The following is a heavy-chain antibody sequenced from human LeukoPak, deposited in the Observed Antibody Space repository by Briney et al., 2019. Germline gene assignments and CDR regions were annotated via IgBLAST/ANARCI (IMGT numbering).Heavy chain of an antibody. CDR3: ARGRVDIVVVPAAMSRYFDY. CDR1: GGSFSGYY. V-gene: IGHV4-34*01. Sequence: SETLSLTCAVYGGSFSGYYWSWIRQPPGKGLEWIGEINHGGSTNYNPSLKSRVTISVDTSKNQFSLKLSSVTAADTAVYYCARGRVDIVVVPAAMSRYFDYWGQGTLVTVSS. CDR2: INHGGST. D-gene: IGHD2-2*03. J-gene: IGHJ4*02.